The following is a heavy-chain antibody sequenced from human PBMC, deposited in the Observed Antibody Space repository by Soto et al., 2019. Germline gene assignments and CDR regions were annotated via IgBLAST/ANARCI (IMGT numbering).Heavy chain of an antibody. J-gene: IGHJ5*02. V-gene: IGHV3-48*03. CDR2: ISSTGSTI. D-gene: IGHD3-9*01. Sequence: GSLRLSGAASGFTFSSYEMNWIRQAPGKALEWVSYISSTGSTISYADSVKVRFTISRDNGKNSLYLQMNSLRAEDTPGSYCGRGYSDIATGPNWFGPWGQGTLVTVSS. CDR3: GRGYSDIATGPNWFGP. CDR1: GFTFSSYE.